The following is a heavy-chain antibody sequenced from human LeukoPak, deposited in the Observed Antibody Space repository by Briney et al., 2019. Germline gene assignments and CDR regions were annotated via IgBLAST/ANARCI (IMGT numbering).Heavy chain of an antibody. CDR1: GGSISSSSYY. CDR2: IYYSGST. Sequence: KASETLSLTCTVSGGSISSSSYYWGWIRQPPGKGLEWIGSIYYSGSTYYNPSLKSRVTISVDTSKNQFSLKLSSVTAADTAVYYCARHPRMRDSSGPRAFDIWGQGTMVTVSS. J-gene: IGHJ3*02. V-gene: IGHV4-39*01. CDR3: ARHPRMRDSSGPRAFDI. D-gene: IGHD3-22*01.